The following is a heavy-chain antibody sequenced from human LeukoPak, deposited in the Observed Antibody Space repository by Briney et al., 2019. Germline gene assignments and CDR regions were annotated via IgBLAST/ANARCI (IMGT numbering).Heavy chain of an antibody. CDR2: IYHSGST. CDR3: ARGWDYFDY. Sequence: PSETLSLTCAVSGDSISSGGYSWSWIRQPPGKGLEWIGYIYHSGSTYYNPSLKSRVTISVDRSKNQFSLKLSSVTAADTAVYYCARGWDYFDYWGQGTLATVSS. D-gene: IGHD1-26*01. J-gene: IGHJ4*02. CDR1: GDSISSGGYS. V-gene: IGHV4-30-2*01.